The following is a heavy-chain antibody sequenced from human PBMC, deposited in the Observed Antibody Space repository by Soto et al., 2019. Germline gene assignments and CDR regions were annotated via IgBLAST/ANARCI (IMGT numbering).Heavy chain of an antibody. V-gene: IGHV4-30-2*01. D-gene: IGHD3-22*01. CDR3: ARLDYQSSGSYAFDI. CDR2: YFQGGDA. Sequence: PSETLSLTCAVSGASVSSGSYSWSWIRQPPGKGLEWIGFYFQGGDAYYNPSLESRVTISVDRSKNQFSLKLRSVTAADTAVYYCARLDYQSSGSYAFDIWGQGTTVT. CDR1: GASVSSGSYS. J-gene: IGHJ3*02.